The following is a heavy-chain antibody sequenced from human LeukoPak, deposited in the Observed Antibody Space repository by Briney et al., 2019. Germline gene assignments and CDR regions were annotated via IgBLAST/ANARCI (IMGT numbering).Heavy chain of an antibody. Sequence: GGSLRLSCAASGFTFSIYGMHWVRQAPGKGLEWVAVISYDGSNKYYADSVKGRFTISRDNSKNTLYLQMNSLRAEDTAVYYCATLTGTTHYFDYWGQGTLVTVSS. CDR2: ISYDGSNK. CDR3: ATLTGTTHYFDY. CDR1: GFTFSIYG. V-gene: IGHV3-30*03. D-gene: IGHD1-7*01. J-gene: IGHJ4*02.